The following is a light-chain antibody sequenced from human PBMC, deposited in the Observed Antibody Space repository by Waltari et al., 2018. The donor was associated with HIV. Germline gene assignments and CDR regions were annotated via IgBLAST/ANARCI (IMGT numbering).Light chain of an antibody. Sequence: QSALTQPVSVSGSPGQSIAISCIGTNTDVGRYNYVPWYQHHPGKAPKHIIYEVSNRPSEVSNRFSGSKSGDTAFLTISGLHGEDEADYYCWSYTSSDTFVFGTGTKVTVL. J-gene: IGLJ1*01. CDR2: EVS. CDR1: NTDVGRYNY. CDR3: WSYTSSDTFV. V-gene: IGLV2-14*01.